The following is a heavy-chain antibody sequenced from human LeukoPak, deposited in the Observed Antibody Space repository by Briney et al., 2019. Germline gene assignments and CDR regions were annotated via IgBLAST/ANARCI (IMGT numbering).Heavy chain of an antibody. Sequence: PGGSLRLSCAASGFTFSSYGMHWVRQALGKGLEWVAFIRYDGSNKYYADSVKGRFTISRDNSKNTLYLQMNSLRVEYTAVYYCAKTRRAAVNWFAPWGQGTLVTVSS. D-gene: IGHD2-15*01. CDR2: IRYDGSNK. CDR3: AKTRRAAVNWFAP. V-gene: IGHV3-30*02. J-gene: IGHJ5*02. CDR1: GFTFSSYG.